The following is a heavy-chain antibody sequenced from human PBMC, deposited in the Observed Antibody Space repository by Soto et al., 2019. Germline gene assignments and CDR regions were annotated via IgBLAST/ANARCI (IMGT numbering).Heavy chain of an antibody. CDR2: IRRKANSYTT. V-gene: IGHV3-72*01. Sequence: EVQLVESGGGLVQPGGSLRLSCAASGLIFSDYHMDWVRQAPGKGLEWVGRIRRKANSYTTAYAASVKGRFTISRDDFKHPLYLQMTSPDTEDTGVYFCAMLGGWSGGSNDMDVWGQGTTVTVSS. D-gene: IGHD6-19*01. CDR3: AMLGGWSGGSNDMDV. J-gene: IGHJ6*02. CDR1: GLIFSDYH.